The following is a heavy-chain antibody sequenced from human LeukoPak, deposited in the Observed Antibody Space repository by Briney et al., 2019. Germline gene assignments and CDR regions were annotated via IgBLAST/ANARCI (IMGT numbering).Heavy chain of an antibody. J-gene: IGHJ4*02. CDR2: MNPNSGNT. D-gene: IGHD3-3*01. CDR1: GYTFTSYD. CDR3: ARGPYYDFWSGYYDTHLDY. V-gene: IGHV1-8*01. Sequence: ASVKVSCKASGYTFTSYDINWVRQATGQGLEWMGWMNPNSGNTGYAQKFQGRVTMTRNTSISTAYMELSSLRSEDTAVYYCARGPYYDFWSGYYDTHLDYWGQGTLVTVSS.